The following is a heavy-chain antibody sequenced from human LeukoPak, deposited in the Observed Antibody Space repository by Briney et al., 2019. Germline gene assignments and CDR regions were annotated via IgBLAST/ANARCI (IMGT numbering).Heavy chain of an antibody. Sequence: PGGSLRLSCAASGFTFSSYEMNWVRQAPGKGLEWVSYISSSGSTIYYADSVKGRFTISRDNAKNSLYLQMNSLRAEDTAVYYCARERVTMVRGIISWTHYYYGMDVWGQGTTVTVSS. J-gene: IGHJ6*02. CDR2: ISSSGSTI. CDR1: GFTFSSYE. CDR3: ARERVTMVRGIISWTHYYYGMDV. V-gene: IGHV3-48*03. D-gene: IGHD3-10*01.